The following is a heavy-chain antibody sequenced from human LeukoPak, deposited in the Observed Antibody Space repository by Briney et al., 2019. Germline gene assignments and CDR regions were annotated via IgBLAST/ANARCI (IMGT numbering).Heavy chain of an antibody. D-gene: IGHD3-10*01. Sequence: SETLSLTCTVSGGSISSYYWSWIRQPPGKGLEWIGYIYYSGSTNYNPSLKSRVPISVDTSKNQFSLKLSSVTAADTAVYYCARDAGDDYYYGMGVWGQGTTVTVSS. CDR2: IYYSGST. CDR1: GGSISSYY. J-gene: IGHJ6*02. V-gene: IGHV4-59*01. CDR3: ARDAGDDYYYGMGV.